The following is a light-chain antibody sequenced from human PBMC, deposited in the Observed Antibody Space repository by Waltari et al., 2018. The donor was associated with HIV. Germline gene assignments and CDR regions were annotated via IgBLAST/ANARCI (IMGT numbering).Light chain of an antibody. V-gene: IGKV1-5*03. CDR3: QQYNTSSPWT. CDR2: KAS. Sequence: MRVAQATRARYAADGGSLPIICRASQSISTWLAWYQQKPGKAPKILVYKASSLESGVPPRFSGSGSGTEFTLTINNLQPDDFATYYCQQYNTSSPWTFGQGTKVDI. CDR1: QSISTW. J-gene: IGKJ1*01.